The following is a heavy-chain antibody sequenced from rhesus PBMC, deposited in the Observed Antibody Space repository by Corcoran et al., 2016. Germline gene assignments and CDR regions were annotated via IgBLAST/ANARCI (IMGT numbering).Heavy chain of an antibody. CDR2: INGNIGST. Sequence: QVQLQESRPGLVKPSETLSLTCAVSGGSFSSYWWSWLRKPPGKGLEWFWEINGNIGSTTPLPARQRRVTISKEAAKYRFFLTLSSVTAADTAVYYCARSLYSSGTSFDYWGQGVLVTVSS. V-gene: IGHV4-80*01. J-gene: IGHJ4*01. CDR3: ARSLYSSGTSFDY. D-gene: IGHD3-16*01. CDR1: GGSFSSYW.